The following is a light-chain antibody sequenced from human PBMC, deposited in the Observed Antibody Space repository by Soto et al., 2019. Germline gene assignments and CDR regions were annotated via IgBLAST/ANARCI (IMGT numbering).Light chain of an antibody. V-gene: IGKV1-33*01. CDR2: DAS. Sequence: DIPMTQSPSSLSASVGDRVTITCQASQDISNYLNWYQQKPGKAPKLLIYDASNLETGVPSRFSGSGSGTDFTFTISSLQPEDIATYYCQQYDNLPRTFGHGTKVDIK. CDR3: QQYDNLPRT. CDR1: QDISNY. J-gene: IGKJ3*01.